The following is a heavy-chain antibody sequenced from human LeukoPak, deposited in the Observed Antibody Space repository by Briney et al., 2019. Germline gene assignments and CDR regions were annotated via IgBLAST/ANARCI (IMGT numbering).Heavy chain of an antibody. J-gene: IGHJ4*02. CDR3: ARGSRGLLWFGELLSFDY. CDR2: INHSGST. V-gene: IGHV4-34*01. Sequence: SETLSLTCAVYGGSFSGYYWSWIRQPPGKGLEWIGEINHSGSTNYNPSLKSRVTISVDTSKNQFSLKLSSVTAADTAVYCCARGSRGLLWFGELLSFDYWGQGTLVTVSS. CDR1: GGSFSGYY. D-gene: IGHD3-10*01.